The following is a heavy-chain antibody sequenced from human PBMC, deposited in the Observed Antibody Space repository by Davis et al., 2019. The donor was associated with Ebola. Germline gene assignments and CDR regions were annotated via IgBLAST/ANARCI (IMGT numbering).Heavy chain of an antibody. CDR3: TREEWELLR. V-gene: IGHV3-30-3*01. CDR1: GFTFSSYA. J-gene: IGHJ4*02. CDR2: ISYDGSNK. D-gene: IGHD1-26*01. Sequence: GESLKISCAASGFTFSSYAMHWVRQAPGKGLEWVAVISYDGSNKYYADSVKGRFTISRDDSKSIAYLQMNSLKTEDTAVYYCTREEWELLRWGQGTLVTVSS.